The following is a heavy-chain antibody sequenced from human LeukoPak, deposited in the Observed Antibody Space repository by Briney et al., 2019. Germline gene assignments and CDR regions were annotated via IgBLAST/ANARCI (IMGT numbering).Heavy chain of an antibody. CDR2: ISSSSSYI. V-gene: IGHV3-21*01. CDR1: GFTFSSYS. CDR3: ARQGSRSTYYFDY. D-gene: IGHD5/OR15-5a*01. J-gene: IGHJ4*02. Sequence: GGSLRLSCAASGFTFSSYSMNWVRQAPGKGLEWVSSISSSSSYIYYADSVKGRFTISRDNAKNSLYLQMNSLRAEDTAVYCCARQGSRSTYYFDYWGQGTLVTVSS.